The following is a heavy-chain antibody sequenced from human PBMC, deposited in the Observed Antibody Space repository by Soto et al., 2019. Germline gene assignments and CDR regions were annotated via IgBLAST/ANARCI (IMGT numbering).Heavy chain of an antibody. CDR1: GSILSTYW. Sequence: AGPLRLSCEPSGSILSTYWITSVRQDPFPVLERVANIKQDGSEKYYVDSVKGRFTIYRDNAKNSLYLQMNSLRAEDTAVYYCARHIVVVVAATFDDDYGMDVWGQGTTVTVSS. CDR3: ARHIVVVVAATFDDDYGMDV. CDR2: IKQDGSEK. D-gene: IGHD2-15*01. J-gene: IGHJ6*02. V-gene: IGHV3-7*03.